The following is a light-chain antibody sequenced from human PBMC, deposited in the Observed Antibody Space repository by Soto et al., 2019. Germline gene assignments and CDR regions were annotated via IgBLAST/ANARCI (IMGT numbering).Light chain of an antibody. CDR3: QQYSTLWT. Sequence: DIQMTQSPSTLSACVGDRVTITCRASQSISMWLAWYQHKPGKAPRLLIYKASSLESGVPSRFRGSGFGTEFTLTISSLQPDDFGTYYCQQYSTLWTFGQGTKVDI. V-gene: IGKV1-5*03. CDR1: QSISMW. J-gene: IGKJ1*01. CDR2: KAS.